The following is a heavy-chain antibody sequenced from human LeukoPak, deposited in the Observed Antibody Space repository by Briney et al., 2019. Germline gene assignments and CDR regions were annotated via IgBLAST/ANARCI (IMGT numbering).Heavy chain of an antibody. CDR3: AKGSIPAAVTYYMDV. CDR2: VGFGGTNK. CDR1: GFTFSHFG. D-gene: IGHD2-2*01. Sequence: GRSLRLSCAASGFTFSHFGMHWVRQAPGRGLEWLAFVGFGGTNKYYADSVQGRFTISRDNSKNTLYLQMNSLIIEDTAVYFCAKGSIPAAVTYYMDVWGEGTTVTVSS. J-gene: IGHJ6*03. V-gene: IGHV3-30*02.